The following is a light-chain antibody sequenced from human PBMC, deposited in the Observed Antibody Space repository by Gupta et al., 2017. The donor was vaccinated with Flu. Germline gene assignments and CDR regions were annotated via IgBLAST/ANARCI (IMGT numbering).Light chain of an antibody. Sequence: EIVMTQSPVTLSVSPGERAILSCRASQRVSNNLAWYQQKPGQAPRLLIYGASTRATGIPARFSGSGSGTEFTLTISSLQSEDVAVYYCQQYSKWPPITFGQGTRLEIK. CDR3: QQYSKWPPIT. J-gene: IGKJ5*01. CDR1: QRVSNN. V-gene: IGKV3-15*01. CDR2: GAS.